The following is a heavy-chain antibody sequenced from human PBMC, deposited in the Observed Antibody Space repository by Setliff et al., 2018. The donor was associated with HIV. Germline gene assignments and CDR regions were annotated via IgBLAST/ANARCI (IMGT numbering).Heavy chain of an antibody. CDR3: ARGYSAAGTLYYYGMDV. D-gene: IGHD6-13*01. CDR2: ISAYNGNT. CDR1: GYTFTSYG. Sequence: ASVKVSCKASGYTFTSYGISWVRQAPGQGLEWMGWISAYNGNTNYAQKLPGRVTMTTDTSTSTAYMELRSLRSDDTAVYYCARGYSAAGTLYYYGMDVWGQGTTVTVSS. V-gene: IGHV1-18*01. J-gene: IGHJ6*02.